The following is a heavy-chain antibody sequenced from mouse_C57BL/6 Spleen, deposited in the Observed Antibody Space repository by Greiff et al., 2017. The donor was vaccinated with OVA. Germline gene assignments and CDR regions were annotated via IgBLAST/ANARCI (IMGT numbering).Heavy chain of an antibody. CDR1: GYAFSSYW. CDR3: ARSGSNLWFAY. V-gene: IGHV1-80*01. Sequence: QVQLKESGAELVKPGASVKISCKASGYAFSSYWMNWVKQRPGKGLEWIGQIYPGDGDTNYNGKLKGKATLTADKSSSTAYMQLSSLTSEDSAVYFCARSGSNLWFAYWGQGTLVTVSA. D-gene: IGHD2-5*01. CDR2: IYPGDGDT. J-gene: IGHJ3*01.